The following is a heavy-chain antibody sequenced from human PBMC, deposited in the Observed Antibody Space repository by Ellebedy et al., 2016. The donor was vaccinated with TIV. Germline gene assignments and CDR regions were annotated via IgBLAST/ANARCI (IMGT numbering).Heavy chain of an antibody. CDR3: ATMGMEARVHRDY. Sequence: PGGSLRLSCAASGFTFNTYNMTWVRQAPGEGLEWVSSITTSSTYKYYADSVKGRFTISRDNARNSLYLQMDNLRVEDTAVYYCATMGMEARVHRDYWGQGTLVTVSS. J-gene: IGHJ4*02. V-gene: IGHV3-21*06. CDR1: GFTFNTYN. D-gene: IGHD7-27*01. CDR2: ITTSSTYK.